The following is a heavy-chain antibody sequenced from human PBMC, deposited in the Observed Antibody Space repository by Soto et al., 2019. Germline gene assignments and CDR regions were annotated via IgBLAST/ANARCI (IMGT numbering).Heavy chain of an antibody. V-gene: IGHV4-34*01. D-gene: IGHD6-6*01. CDR3: ARVRVWYRSSSHHYYYYGMDV. CDR1: GGSFSGYY. Sequence: SETLSLTCAVYGGSFSGYYWSWIRQPPGKGMEWIGEINHSGSTNYNPSLKSRVTISVDTSKNQFSLKLSSVTAADTAVYYCARVRVWYRSSSHHYYYYGMDVWGQGTTVTVS. J-gene: IGHJ6*02. CDR2: INHSGST.